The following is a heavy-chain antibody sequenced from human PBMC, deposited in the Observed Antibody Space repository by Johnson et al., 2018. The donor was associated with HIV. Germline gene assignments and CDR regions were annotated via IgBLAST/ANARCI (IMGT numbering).Heavy chain of an antibody. V-gene: IGHV3-30*18. CDR1: GFTFSSYG. D-gene: IGHD3-22*01. J-gene: IGHJ3*02. Sequence: QVQLVESGGGVVQPGGSLRLSCAASGFTFSSYGMHWVRQAPGKGLEWVAVISYDGSNKYYADSVKGRFTISRDNSKNTLYLQMNSLRAEDTAVYYCAKDQGHYYDTGVHDVFDIWGQGTMVTVSS. CDR3: AKDQGHYYDTGVHDVFDI. CDR2: ISYDGSNK.